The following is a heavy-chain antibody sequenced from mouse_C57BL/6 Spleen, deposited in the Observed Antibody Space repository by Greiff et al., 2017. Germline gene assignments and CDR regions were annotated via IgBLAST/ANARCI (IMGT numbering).Heavy chain of an antibody. CDR1: GFTFSDYG. D-gene: IGHD2-2*01. CDR2: ISSASSTI. CDR3: AKGYLLWLLNYAMDY. Sequence: EVKLLESGGGLVKPGGSLKLSCAASGFTFSDYGMHWVRQAPEKGLEWVADISSASSTIYYAHTVKGRFTITVDNAKSTLYLQLPSLTSEDTAMYYCAKGYLLWLLNYAMDYWGQGTSVTVSS. V-gene: IGHV5-17*01. J-gene: IGHJ4*01.